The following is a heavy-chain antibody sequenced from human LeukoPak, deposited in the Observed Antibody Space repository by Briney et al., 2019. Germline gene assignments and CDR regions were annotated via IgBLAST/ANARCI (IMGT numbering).Heavy chain of an antibody. D-gene: IGHD3-22*01. CDR1: GFTFSSYW. CDR3: AREEYYYDSSGDLDY. J-gene: IGHJ4*02. V-gene: IGHV3-7*01. Sequence: GGSLRLSCAASGFTFSSYWMSWVRQAPGKGLEWVANIKQDGSEKYYVDSVKGRFTISRDNAKNSLYLQMNSLRAEGTAVYYCAREEYYYDSSGDLDYWGQGTLVTVSS. CDR2: IKQDGSEK.